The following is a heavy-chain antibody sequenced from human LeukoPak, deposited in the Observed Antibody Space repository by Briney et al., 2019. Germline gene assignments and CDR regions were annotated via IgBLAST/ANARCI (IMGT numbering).Heavy chain of an antibody. CDR3: ARSGKRGYCSSTSCYHSYWYFDL. CDR1: GGTFSNYA. Sequence: VASVKVSCKASGGTFSNYAISWVRQAPGQGLEWLGEIIPMFGTANYAQKFQGRVTITADESTSTAYMELSSLRSEDTAVYYCARSGKRGYCSSTSCYHSYWYFDLWGRGTLVTVSS. D-gene: IGHD2-2*01. V-gene: IGHV1-69*13. J-gene: IGHJ2*01. CDR2: IIPMFGTA.